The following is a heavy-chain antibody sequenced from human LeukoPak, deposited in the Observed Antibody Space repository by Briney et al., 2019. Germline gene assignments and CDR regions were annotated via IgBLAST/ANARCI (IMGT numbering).Heavy chain of an antibody. V-gene: IGHV4-39*01. J-gene: IGHJ4*02. D-gene: IGHD1-26*01. CDR3: ARRGSGSHRPDFDY. CDR2: IYYSGST. Sequence: SETLSLTCTVSGGSISSSSYYWGWIRQPPGKGLEWIGSIYYSGSTYYNPSLKSRVTISVDTSKNQFSLKLSSVTAADTAVYYCARRGSGSHRPDFDYWGQGTLVTVSS. CDR1: GGSISSSSYY.